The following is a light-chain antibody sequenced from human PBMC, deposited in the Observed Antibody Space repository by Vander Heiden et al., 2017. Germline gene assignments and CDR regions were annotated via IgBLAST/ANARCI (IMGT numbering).Light chain of an antibody. CDR2: KAS. CDR3: QQYNSYPCT. CDR1: QSISSW. Sequence: DIQMTQSPSTLSAYVGDRVTITCRASQSISSWLAWYQQKPGKAPKLLIYKASSLESGVPSRFSGSASGTEFTLAISSLHPDYFATYYCQQYNSYPCTFGQGTKLEIK. J-gene: IGKJ2*02. V-gene: IGKV1-5*03.